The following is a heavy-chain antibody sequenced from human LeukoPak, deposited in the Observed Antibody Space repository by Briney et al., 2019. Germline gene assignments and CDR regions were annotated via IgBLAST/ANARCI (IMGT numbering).Heavy chain of an antibody. CDR2: ISYDGSNK. Sequence: PGRSLRLSCAASGFTFSSYAMHWVRQAPGKGLELVAVISYDGSNKYYADSVKGRFTISRDNSKNTLYLQMNSLRAEDTAVYYCARDASPWELLPSDAFDIWGQGTMVTVSS. V-gene: IGHV3-30-3*01. CDR3: ARDASPWELLPSDAFDI. CDR1: GFTFSSYA. J-gene: IGHJ3*02. D-gene: IGHD1-26*01.